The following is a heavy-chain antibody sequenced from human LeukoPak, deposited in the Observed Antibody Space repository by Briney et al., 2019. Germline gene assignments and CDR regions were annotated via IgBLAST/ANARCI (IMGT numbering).Heavy chain of an antibody. V-gene: IGHV4-39*07. CDR3: ARDKLELPHYYYYMDV. CDR2: MYYSGST. CDR1: GGSISSSGYY. D-gene: IGHD1-7*01. Sequence: PSETLSLTCTVSGGSISSSGYYWGWIRQPPGKGLEWIGSMYYSGSTYYNPSLKSRVTISVDTSKNHFSLKLSSVTAADTAVYYCARDKLELPHYYYYMDVWGKGTTVTVSS. J-gene: IGHJ6*03.